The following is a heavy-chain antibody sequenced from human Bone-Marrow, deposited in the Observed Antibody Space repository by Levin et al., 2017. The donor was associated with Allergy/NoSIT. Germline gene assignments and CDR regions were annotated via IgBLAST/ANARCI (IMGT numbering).Heavy chain of an antibody. Sequence: PGESLKISCKASGYTFTGYYMHWVRQAPGQGLEWMGWINPNSGGTNYAQKFQGRVTMTRDTSISTAYMELSRLRSDDTAVYYCARGPRVRIAAAGTWFDPWGQGTLVTVSS. V-gene: IGHV1-2*02. D-gene: IGHD6-13*01. J-gene: IGHJ5*02. CDR3: ARGPRVRIAAAGTWFDP. CDR2: INPNSGGT. CDR1: GYTFTGYY.